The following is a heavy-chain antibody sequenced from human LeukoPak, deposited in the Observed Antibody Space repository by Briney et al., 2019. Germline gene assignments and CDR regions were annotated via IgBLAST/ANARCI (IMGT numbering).Heavy chain of an antibody. V-gene: IGHV1-2*02. D-gene: IGHD3-10*01. CDR1: GYTFTGYY. Sequence: APVKVSCKASGYTFTGYYMHWVRQAPGQGLEWMGWINPNSGGTNYAQKFQGRVTMTRDTSISTAYMELSRLRSDDTAVYYCARGGYYGSGTRQLYNWFDPWGQGTLVTVSS. CDR3: ARGGYYGSGTRQLYNWFDP. CDR2: INPNSGGT. J-gene: IGHJ5*02.